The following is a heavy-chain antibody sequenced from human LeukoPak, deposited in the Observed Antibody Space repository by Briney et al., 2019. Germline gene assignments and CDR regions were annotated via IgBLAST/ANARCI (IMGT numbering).Heavy chain of an antibody. CDR3: AREQYGDYFFDY. CDR1: GFTFSSYS. Sequence: GGSLRLPCAASGFTFSSYSMNWVRQAPGKGLEWVSSISSSSSYIYYADSVKGRFTISRDNAKNSLYLQMNSLRAEDTAVYYCAREQYGDYFFDYWGQGTLVTVSS. V-gene: IGHV3-21*01. D-gene: IGHD4-17*01. J-gene: IGHJ4*02. CDR2: ISSSSSYI.